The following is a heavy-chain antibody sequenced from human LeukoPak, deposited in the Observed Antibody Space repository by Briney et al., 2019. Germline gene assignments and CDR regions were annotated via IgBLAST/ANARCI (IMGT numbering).Heavy chain of an antibody. J-gene: IGHJ4*02. CDR2: SHYTGNT. D-gene: IGHD3-10*01. Sequence: EPLSLTCTVSGGSISNYYWSWIRQPPGKGLEWIGCSHYTGNTNHNPSLKSRVTISVDTSKNQFSLRLSSVTAADTAVYYCARRGNFDYWGQGTLVTVSS. CDR3: ARRGNFDY. CDR1: GGSISNYY. V-gene: IGHV4-59*12.